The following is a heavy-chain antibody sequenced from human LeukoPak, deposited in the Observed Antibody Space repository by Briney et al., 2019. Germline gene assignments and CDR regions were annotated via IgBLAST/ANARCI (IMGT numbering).Heavy chain of an antibody. D-gene: IGHD6-13*01. J-gene: IGHJ4*02. V-gene: IGHV1-18*01. Sequence: ASVKVSCKASGYTFTSYGISWVRQAPGQGLEWMGWISAYNGNTNYAQKLQGRVTMTTDTSTSTAYMELRSLRSDDTAVYYCATPIGGIAAAGMNYWGQGTLVTVSS. CDR2: ISAYNGNT. CDR1: GYTFTSYG. CDR3: ATPIGGIAAAGMNY.